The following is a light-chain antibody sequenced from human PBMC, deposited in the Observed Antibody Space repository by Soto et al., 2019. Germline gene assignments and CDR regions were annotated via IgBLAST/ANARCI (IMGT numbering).Light chain of an antibody. CDR1: QSVTNSY. CDR3: QQYYNWWT. Sequence: EIVMTQSPVTLSVSPGERATLSCRASQSVTNSYLAWYQQKPGQAPRLLIFGASTRATGIPARFSGSGSGTDFTLSISSLQSEDFAVYYCQQYYNWWTFGQGTKVDIK. J-gene: IGKJ1*01. V-gene: IGKV3-15*01. CDR2: GAS.